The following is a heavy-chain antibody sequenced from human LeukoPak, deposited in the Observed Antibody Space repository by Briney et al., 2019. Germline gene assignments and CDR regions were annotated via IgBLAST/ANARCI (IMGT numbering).Heavy chain of an antibody. V-gene: IGHV3-30*03. J-gene: IGHJ4*02. CDR3: AGDKGREWDY. Sequence: PGRSPRLSCAASGFTSSSYGMHWVRQAPGKGLEWVAVISSDGNEKYYTESVKGRFTISRDNSKNTLHLQMDSLRPEDTAFYYCAGDKGREWDYWGQGTLVTVSS. CDR2: ISSDGNEK. D-gene: IGHD3-3*01. CDR1: GFTSSSYG.